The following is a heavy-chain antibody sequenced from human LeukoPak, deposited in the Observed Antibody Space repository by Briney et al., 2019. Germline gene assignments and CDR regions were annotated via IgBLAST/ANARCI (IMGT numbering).Heavy chain of an antibody. Sequence: SETPSLTCTVSGGSISSGDYYWSWIRQPPGKGLEWIGYIYYSGSTYYNPSLKSRVTISVDTSKNQFSLKLSSVTAADTAVYYCARGSSDHYYDSSGYYHHWGQGTLVTVSS. CDR1: GGSISSGDYY. J-gene: IGHJ5*02. CDR3: ARGSSDHYYDSSGYYHH. V-gene: IGHV4-30-4*01. D-gene: IGHD3-22*01. CDR2: IYYSGST.